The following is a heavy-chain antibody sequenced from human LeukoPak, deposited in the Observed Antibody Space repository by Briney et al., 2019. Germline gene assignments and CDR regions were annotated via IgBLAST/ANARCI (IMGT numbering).Heavy chain of an antibody. Sequence: SETLSLTCTVSGGSINSYYWSWIRQPAGQGLEWIRRIHTSGSTNSNPSLKSRVTMSVDTSKNQFSLRLSSVTAADTAVYYCARGRGYGSGSYCYWGQGTLVTVSS. J-gene: IGHJ4*02. CDR2: IHTSGST. D-gene: IGHD3-10*01. CDR3: ARGRGYGSGSYCY. V-gene: IGHV4-4*07. CDR1: GGSINSYY.